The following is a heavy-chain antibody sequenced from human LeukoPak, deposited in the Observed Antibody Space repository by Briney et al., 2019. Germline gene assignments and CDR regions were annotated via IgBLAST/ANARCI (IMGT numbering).Heavy chain of an antibody. Sequence: PSETLSLTCTVSGGSISSSSYYWGWIRQPPGKGLEWIGSIYYSGSTYYNPSLKSRVTISVDTSKNQFSLKLSSVTAADTAVYYCARGTGIAVAWRGLAPKEVNWFDPWGQGTLVTVSS. CDR2: IYYSGST. CDR1: GGSISSSSYY. CDR3: ARGTGIAVAWRGLAPKEVNWFDP. J-gene: IGHJ5*02. V-gene: IGHV4-39*07. D-gene: IGHD6-19*01.